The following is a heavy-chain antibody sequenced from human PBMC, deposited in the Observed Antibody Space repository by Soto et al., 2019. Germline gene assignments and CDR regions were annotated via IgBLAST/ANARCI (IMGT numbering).Heavy chain of an antibody. J-gene: IGHJ3*01. CDR1: GFTCSSYA. CDR2: ISGSGGST. Sequence: PGGSMRLSCAASGFTCSSYAMSWVRQAPGKGLEWVSAISGSGGSTYYADSVKGRFTISRDNSKNTLYLKMNSLRAEDTAVYYCVSKGEEDFVYVWGSYRAASGQSWGQGQMVTVS. V-gene: IGHV3-23*01. CDR3: VSKGEEDFVYVWGSYRAASGQS. D-gene: IGHD3-16*02.